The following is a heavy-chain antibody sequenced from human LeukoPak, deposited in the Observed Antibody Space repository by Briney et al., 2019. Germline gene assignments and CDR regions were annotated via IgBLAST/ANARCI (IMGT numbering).Heavy chain of an antibody. J-gene: IGHJ1*01. D-gene: IGHD1-1*01. V-gene: IGHV1-2*02. CDR1: GHTLTVHY. Sequence: GASVKVSCKASGHTLTVHYIHWVRQGPGQGLEWLGWITLHSGDTHYAQKYQGRLTMTSDTSISTGHMELSTLQSDDTAVYYCAREGQLGLDNWGQGTLVTVSS. CDR3: AREGQLGLDN. CDR2: ITLHSGDT.